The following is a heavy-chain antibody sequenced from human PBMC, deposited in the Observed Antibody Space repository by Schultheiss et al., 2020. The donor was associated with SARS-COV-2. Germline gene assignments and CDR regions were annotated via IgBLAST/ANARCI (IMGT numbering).Heavy chain of an antibody. J-gene: IGHJ5*02. V-gene: IGHV4-59*08. CDR3: ARVGAPDYYDSSGYYAA. CDR1: GGSISSYY. CDR2: IYYSGST. Sequence: SETLSLTCTVSGGSISSYYWAWLRQPPGKGLEWIGYIYYSGSTNYNPSLKSRVTMSVDTSKNQFSLKLSSVTAADTAVYYCARVGAPDYYDSSGYYAAWGQGTLVTVSS. D-gene: IGHD3-22*01.